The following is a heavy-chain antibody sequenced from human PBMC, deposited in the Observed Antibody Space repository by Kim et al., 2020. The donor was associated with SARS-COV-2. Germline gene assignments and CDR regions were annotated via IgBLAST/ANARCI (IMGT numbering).Heavy chain of an antibody. V-gene: IGHV4-31*02. Sequence: SPKSRVTISVDTSKNQFSLKLGSVTAADTAVYYCARGRITIFGVITEFDYWGQGTRVTVSS. CDR3: ARGRITIFGVITEFDY. D-gene: IGHD3-3*01. J-gene: IGHJ4*02.